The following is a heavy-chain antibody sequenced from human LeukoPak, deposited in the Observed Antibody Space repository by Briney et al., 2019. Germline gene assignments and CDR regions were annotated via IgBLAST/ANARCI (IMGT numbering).Heavy chain of an antibody. CDR2: IYYSGST. Sequence: PSETLSLTCTVSGGSISSYYWSWIRQHPREGLEWIGYIYYSGSTNYNPSLKSRVTISVDTSKNQFSLKLSSVTAGDTAVYYCARVVGATRRGFDIWGQGTMVTDSS. J-gene: IGHJ3*02. D-gene: IGHD1-26*01. V-gene: IGHV4-59*01. CDR1: GGSISSYY. CDR3: ARVVGATRRGFDI.